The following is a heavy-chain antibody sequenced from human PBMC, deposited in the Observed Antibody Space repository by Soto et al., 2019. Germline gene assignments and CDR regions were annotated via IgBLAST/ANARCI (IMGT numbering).Heavy chain of an antibody. J-gene: IGHJ5*02. Sequence: QVQLVQSGAEMKKPGASVKVYCKASGYAFTSYDINWVRQATGQGLEWMGWMNPNSGDTGYAQNFQGRVTLTRDTSISTAYMELSNLRSDDTAVYYCARDYGGNSGWFDPWGQGTLVTVSS. CDR1: GYAFTSYD. D-gene: IGHD4-17*01. CDR3: ARDYGGNSGWFDP. CDR2: MNPNSGDT. V-gene: IGHV1-8*01.